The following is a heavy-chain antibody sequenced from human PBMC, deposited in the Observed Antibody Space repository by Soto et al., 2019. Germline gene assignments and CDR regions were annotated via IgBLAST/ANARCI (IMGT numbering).Heavy chain of an antibody. Sequence: SETLSLTCTVSGGSISSYYWSWIRQPPGKGLEWIGYIYYSGSANYNPSLKSRVTISIHTSKNQFSLKLSSVTAADTAVYYCARDCRPSPPHGSWYNWFDPWGQGTLVTVSS. CDR2: IYYSGSA. D-gene: IGHD6-13*01. CDR3: ARDCRPSPPHGSWYNWFDP. V-gene: IGHV4-59*12. CDR1: GGSISSYY. J-gene: IGHJ5*02.